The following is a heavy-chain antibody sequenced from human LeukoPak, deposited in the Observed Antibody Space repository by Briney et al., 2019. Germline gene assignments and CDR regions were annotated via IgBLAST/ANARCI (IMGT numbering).Heavy chain of an antibody. V-gene: IGHV3-23*01. J-gene: IGHJ6*03. CDR2: ISGSGGST. CDR3: ARDHDFWSGSTYYYYYYMDV. D-gene: IGHD3-3*01. CDR1: GFTFSSYA. Sequence: GGSLRLSCAASGFTFSSYAMSWVRQAPGKGLEWVSGISGSGGSTYYADSVKGRFTISRDNAKNSLYLQMNSLRAEDTAVYYCARDHDFWSGSTYYYYYYMDVWGKGTTVTVSS.